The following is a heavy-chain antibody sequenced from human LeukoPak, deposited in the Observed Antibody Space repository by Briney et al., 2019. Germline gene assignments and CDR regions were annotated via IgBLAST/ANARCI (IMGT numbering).Heavy chain of an antibody. CDR2: INHSGRT. J-gene: IGHJ6*03. D-gene: IGHD3-16*01. V-gene: IGHV4-34*01. CDR1: GGSFSCYY. CDR3: AGATNDRNLSPYYMDV. Sequence: PSETLSLTRAVYGGSFSCYYWRWIRQPPAKGLEWIGEINHSGRTNYNPSLKSRVTISVDTSQNQFSLKLNSVTAAATAEYYCAGATNDRNLSPYYMDVWGKGTTRTVSS.